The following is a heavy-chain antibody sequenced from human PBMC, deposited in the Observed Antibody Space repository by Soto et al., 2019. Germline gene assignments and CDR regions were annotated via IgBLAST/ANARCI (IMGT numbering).Heavy chain of an antibody. D-gene: IGHD5-12*01. Sequence: KPSETLSLTCAVSGYSISSGYYWGWIRQPPGKGLEWIGSIYHSGSTYYNPSLKSRVTISIDTSKNQFSLKLSSVTAADTAVYYCARDDIVATPFDYWGQGTLVTVSS. V-gene: IGHV4-38-2*02. CDR1: GYSISSGYY. CDR2: IYHSGST. J-gene: IGHJ4*02. CDR3: ARDDIVATPFDY.